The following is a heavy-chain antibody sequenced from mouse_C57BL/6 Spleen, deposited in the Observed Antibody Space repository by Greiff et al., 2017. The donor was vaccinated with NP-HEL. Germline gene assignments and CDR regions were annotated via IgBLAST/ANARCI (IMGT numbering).Heavy chain of an antibody. CDR3: TLDSSGYIFAY. CDR1: GFTIKDDY. V-gene: IGHV14-4*01. J-gene: IGHJ3*01. D-gene: IGHD3-2*02. Sequence: VQLQQSGAELVRPGASVKLSCTASGFTIKDDYMHWVKQRPEQGLEWIGLIDPENGDTEYASKFQGKATITADTSSNTAYLQLSSLTSEDTAVYYCTLDSSGYIFAYWGQGTLVTVSA. CDR2: IDPENGDT.